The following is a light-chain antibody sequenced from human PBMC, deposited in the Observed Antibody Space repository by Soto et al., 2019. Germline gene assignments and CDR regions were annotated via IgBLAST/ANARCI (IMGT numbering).Light chain of an antibody. CDR2: EVS. V-gene: IGLV2-8*01. Sequence: QSALTQSPSASGSPGQSVTISCTGTSSDVGNYKYVSWYQQHPGKAPKLMIYEVSKCPSGVPDRFSGSKSGKPASLTVSGIQVEDESDYYCSSYAGSNLWVFGGGTKLTVL. CDR1: SSDVGNYKY. CDR3: SSYAGSNLWV. J-gene: IGLJ3*02.